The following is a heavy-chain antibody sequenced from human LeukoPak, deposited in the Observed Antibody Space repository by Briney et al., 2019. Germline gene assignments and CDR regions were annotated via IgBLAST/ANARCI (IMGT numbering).Heavy chain of an antibody. V-gene: IGHV4-34*01. Sequence: SETLSLTCAVYGGSFSGYYWSWIRQPPGKGLEWIGEINHSGSTNYNPSLKSRVTISVDTSKNQFSLKLSSVTAADTAVYYCARSGYYGSGSYYSRNWFDPWGQGTLVTVSP. CDR2: INHSGST. D-gene: IGHD3-10*01. CDR3: ARSGYYGSGSYYSRNWFDP. J-gene: IGHJ5*02. CDR1: GGSFSGYY.